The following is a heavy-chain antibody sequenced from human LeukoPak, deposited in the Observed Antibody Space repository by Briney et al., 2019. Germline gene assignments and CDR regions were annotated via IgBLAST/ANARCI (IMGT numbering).Heavy chain of an antibody. Sequence: PSETLSLTCTISGASISYYYWNWLRQPPGKGLEWIGYIFNTGSTNYDPSLKSRVSMSVDRSKNQFSLKLSAVTAADTAVYFCARGDYGSGTFPFDYWGQGILVTVSS. CDR1: GASISYYY. D-gene: IGHD3-10*01. J-gene: IGHJ4*02. CDR3: ARGDYGSGTFPFDY. V-gene: IGHV4-59*01. CDR2: IFNTGST.